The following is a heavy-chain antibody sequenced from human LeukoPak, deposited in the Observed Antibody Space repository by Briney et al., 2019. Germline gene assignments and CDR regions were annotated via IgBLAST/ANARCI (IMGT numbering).Heavy chain of an antibody. D-gene: IGHD2-2*01. CDR1: GGSFSDYF. V-gene: IGHV4-34*01. CDR3: ARDVVVVPAAIHYGMDV. J-gene: IGHJ6*02. Sequence: SETLSLTCAVYGGSFSDYFWGWLRHPPGKGLVWIGEFNHSGRTYYSPSIKSRVTISVDLSKNQFSLNLSSVTAADTAVYFCARDVVVVPAAIHYGMDVWGQGTTVTVSS. CDR2: FNHSGRT.